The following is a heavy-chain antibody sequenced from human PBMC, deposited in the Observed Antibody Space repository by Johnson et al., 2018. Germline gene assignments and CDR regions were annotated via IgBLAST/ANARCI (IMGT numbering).Heavy chain of an antibody. CDR1: GFTFSSYA. CDR2: ISYDGSNK. V-gene: IGHV3-30-3*01. Sequence: QVQLVQSGGGVVQPGRSLRLSCAASGFTFSSYAMHWVRPAPGKGLEWVAVISYDGSNKYYADSVRGRFTISRDNSKNTLYLQLNSLRDEDTAVSYCARDRGVRTLGYWCQGALV. J-gene: IGHJ4*02. D-gene: IGHD3-10*01. CDR3: ARDRGVRTLGY.